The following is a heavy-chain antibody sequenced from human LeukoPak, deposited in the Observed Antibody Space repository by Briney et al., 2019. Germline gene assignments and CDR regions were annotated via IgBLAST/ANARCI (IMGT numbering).Heavy chain of an antibody. D-gene: IGHD3-22*01. V-gene: IGHV4-30-4*08. CDR3: ARGATYYYDSSGYPFDY. Sequence: PSETLSLTCTVSGGSISSGDYYWSWIRQPPGKGLEWIGYIYYSGSTYYNPSLKSRVTISVDTSKNQFSLKLSSVTAADTAVYYCARGATYYYDSSGYPFDYWGQGTLVTVSS. J-gene: IGHJ4*02. CDR2: IYYSGST. CDR1: GGSISSGDYY.